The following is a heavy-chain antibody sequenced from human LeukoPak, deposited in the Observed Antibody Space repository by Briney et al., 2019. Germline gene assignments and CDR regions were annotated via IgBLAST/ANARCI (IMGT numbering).Heavy chain of an antibody. J-gene: IGHJ4*02. V-gene: IGHV3-74*01. D-gene: IGHD3-10*01. CDR1: GFTFRSYW. CDR3: ARDLVYGSGSYDY. CDR2: IRPDGTGT. Sequence: PGGSLRLSCAASGFTFRSYWMHWVRQAPGKGLVWVSRIRPDGTGTNYADSVKGRFTISRDNAKNTLYLQMNSLRAEDTAVYYCARDLVYGSGSYDYWGQGTLVTVSS.